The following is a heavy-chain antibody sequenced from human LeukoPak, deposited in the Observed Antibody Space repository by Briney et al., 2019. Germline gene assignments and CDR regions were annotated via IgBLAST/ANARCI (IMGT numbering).Heavy chain of an antibody. V-gene: IGHV4-61*05. CDR1: GGSISSSSYY. CDR2: IYYSGST. D-gene: IGHD4-23*01. J-gene: IGHJ3*02. Sequence: SETLSLTCTVSGGSISSSSYYWGWIRQPPGKGLEWIGYIYYSGSTNYNPSLKSRVTISVDTSKNQFSLKLGSVTAADTAVYYCARTPHYYYGGNRRESAFDIWGPGTMVTVSS. CDR3: ARTPHYYYGGNRRESAFDI.